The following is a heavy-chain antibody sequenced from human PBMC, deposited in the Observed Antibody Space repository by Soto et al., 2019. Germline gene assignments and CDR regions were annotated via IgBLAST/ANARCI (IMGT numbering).Heavy chain of an antibody. V-gene: IGHV1-18*01. J-gene: IGHJ6*02. CDR3: ARDQHMVRGTYVGYNGMDV. D-gene: IGHD3-10*01. CDR2: INTYNGNT. CDR1: GYTFTSYG. Sequence: QVHLVQSGAEVKKPGASVMVSCKASGYTFTSYGLRWVRQSPGQGLERMGWINTYNGNTKYAQKVQGRVTMTTDKSACTAYMELRMLSSDDKDVYYCARDQHMVRGTYVGYNGMDVWGQGTTVTVSS.